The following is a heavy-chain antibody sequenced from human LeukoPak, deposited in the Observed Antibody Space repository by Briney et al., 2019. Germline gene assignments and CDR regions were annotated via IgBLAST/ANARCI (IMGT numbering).Heavy chain of an antibody. CDR3: ASAWQLFDY. V-gene: IGHV3-48*03. CDR2: ISSSGSTI. D-gene: IGHD6-13*01. CDR1: GFTFSSYE. J-gene: IGHJ4*02. Sequence: GGSLRLSCAASGFTFSSYEMNWVRQAPGKGLEWVSYISSSGSTIYYADSVKGRFTISRDNAKNSLYLQMNSLRAEDTAVYYCASAWQLFDYWGQGTLVTVSS.